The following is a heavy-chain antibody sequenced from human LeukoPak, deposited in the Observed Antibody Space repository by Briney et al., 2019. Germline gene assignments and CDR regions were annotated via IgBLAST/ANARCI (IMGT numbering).Heavy chain of an antibody. Sequence: ASVKVSCKASGYTSTSYDINWVRQATGQGLEWMGWMNPNSGNTGYAQKFQGRVTMTRNTSISTAYMELSSLRSEDTAVYYCARPGNYGGNFDYWGQGTLVTVS. V-gene: IGHV1-8*01. CDR3: ARPGNYGGNFDY. D-gene: IGHD4-17*01. CDR1: GYTSTSYD. J-gene: IGHJ4*02. CDR2: MNPNSGNT.